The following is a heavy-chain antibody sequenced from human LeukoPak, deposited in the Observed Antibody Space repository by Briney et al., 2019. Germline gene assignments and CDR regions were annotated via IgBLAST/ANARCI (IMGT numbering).Heavy chain of an antibody. J-gene: IGHJ4*02. D-gene: IGHD3-10*01. CDR2: IYYSGST. CDR1: GVTISSSSYY. V-gene: IGHV4-39*07. CDR3: ARVERALVRGFDY. Sequence: PSETLFLTCTVSGVTISSSSYYWGWMRQRPGMGLVWMVSIYYSGSTYYNPSLKSRVTISVDTSKNQFSLKLSSVTAADTAVYCCARVERALVRGFDYWGQGTLVTVSS.